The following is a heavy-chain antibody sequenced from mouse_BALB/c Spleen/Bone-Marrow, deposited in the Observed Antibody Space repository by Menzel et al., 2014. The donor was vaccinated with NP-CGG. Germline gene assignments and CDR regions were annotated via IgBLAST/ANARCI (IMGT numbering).Heavy chain of an antibody. CDR3: ARNANWLFAY. D-gene: IGHD4-1*01. Sequence: VQLQQSGAELVRPGTSVKVSCKASGYASTNYLIEWVKQRPGQGLEWIGVINPGSGGTNYNEKFKGKATLTADKSSSTAYVQLSSLTSDDSAVYFCARNANWLFAYWGQGTLVTVSA. J-gene: IGHJ3*01. CDR2: INPGSGGT. V-gene: IGHV1-54*01. CDR1: GYASTNYL.